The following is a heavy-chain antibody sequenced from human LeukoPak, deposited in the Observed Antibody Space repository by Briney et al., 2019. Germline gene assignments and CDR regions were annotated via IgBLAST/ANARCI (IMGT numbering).Heavy chain of an antibody. V-gene: IGHV3-74*01. CDR1: GFSFSSNW. CDR3: ARGTYGTMIVVVITSGGYYYGMDV. D-gene: IGHD3-22*01. Sequence: GGSLRLSCAASGFSFSSNWMHWVRQTPGKGLVWVSRINSGGSGTSYAASVEGRFTISRDNAKNTLYLQMNSLRAEDTAVYYCARGTYGTMIVVVITSGGYYYGMDVWGQGTTVTVSS. CDR2: INSGGSGT. J-gene: IGHJ6*02.